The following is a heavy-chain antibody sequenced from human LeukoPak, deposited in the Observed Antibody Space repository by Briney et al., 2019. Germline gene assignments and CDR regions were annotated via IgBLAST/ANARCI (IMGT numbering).Heavy chain of an antibody. J-gene: IGHJ4*02. CDR3: ARDLVAHFDY. CDR2: IYTSGST. V-gene: IGHV4-4*07. Sequence: SETLSLTCTVSGGSISSYYWSWIRQPAGKGLGWIGRIYTSGSTNYNPSLKSRVTMSVDTSKNQFSLKLSSVTAADTAVYYCARDLVAHFDYWGQGTLVTVSS. CDR1: GGSISSYY. D-gene: IGHD5-12*01.